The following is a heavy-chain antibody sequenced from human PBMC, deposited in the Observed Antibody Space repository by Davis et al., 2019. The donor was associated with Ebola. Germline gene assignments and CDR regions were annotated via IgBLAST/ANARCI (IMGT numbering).Heavy chain of an antibody. V-gene: IGHV5-51*01. J-gene: IGHJ4*02. Sequence: GESLKISCKGSGYRFTTYWIGWVRQMPGKGLEWMGIIYPGDSDTRYSPSFQGQVTISADKSISIAYLQWSSLKASDTAMYYCARFLEWKADYWGQGTLVTVSS. CDR2: IYPGDSDT. CDR1: GYRFTTYW. CDR3: ARFLEWKADY. D-gene: IGHD3-3*01.